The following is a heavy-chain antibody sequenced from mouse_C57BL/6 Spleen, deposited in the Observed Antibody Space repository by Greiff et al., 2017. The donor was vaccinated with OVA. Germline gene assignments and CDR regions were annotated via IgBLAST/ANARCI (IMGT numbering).Heavy chain of an antibody. CDR1: GYSFTDYN. CDR3: ARSDPELGPLHWYFDV. J-gene: IGHJ1*03. CDR2: INPNYGTT. D-gene: IGHD4-1*01. V-gene: IGHV1-39*01. Sequence: EVQLQQSGPELVKPGASVKISCKASGYSFTDYNMNWVKQSNGKSLEWIGVINPNYGTTSYNQKFKGKATLTVDQSSSTAYMQLNSLTSEDSSVYYCARSDPELGPLHWYFDVWGTGTTVTVSS.